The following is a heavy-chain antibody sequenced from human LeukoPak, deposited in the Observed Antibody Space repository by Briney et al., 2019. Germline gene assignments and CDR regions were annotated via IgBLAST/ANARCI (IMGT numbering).Heavy chain of an antibody. D-gene: IGHD2-15*01. CDR1: GGSFSGYY. CDR3: ARVLDGYRSGGSCSQINWFDP. V-gene: IGHV4-34*01. J-gene: IGHJ5*02. Sequence: SETLSLTCAVYGGSFSGYYWSWIRQPPGKGLEWIGEINHSGSTNYNPSLKSRVTISVDTSKNQFSLKLSSVTAADTAVYYCARVLDGYRSGGSCSQINWFDPWGQGTLVTVSS. CDR2: INHSGST.